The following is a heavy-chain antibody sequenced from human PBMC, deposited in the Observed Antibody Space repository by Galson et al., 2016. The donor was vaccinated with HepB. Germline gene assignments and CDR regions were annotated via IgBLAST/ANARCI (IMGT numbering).Heavy chain of an antibody. CDR3: ARRRHGMDV. CDR1: GYRFVDYH. CDR2: INPQSGGR. V-gene: IGHV1-2*02. J-gene: IGHJ6*02. Sequence: SCKASGYRFVDYHMHWVRQAPGLGLEWMGWINPQSGGRKYSQKFQGLVTMTSDTSISTVFLEAARLRFDDTAVYYCARRRHGMDVWGQGTTVIVSS.